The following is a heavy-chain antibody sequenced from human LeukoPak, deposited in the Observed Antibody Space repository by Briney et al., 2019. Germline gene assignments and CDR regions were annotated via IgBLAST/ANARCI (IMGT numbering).Heavy chain of an antibody. Sequence: SETLSLTCTVSGGSISSGDYYWSWIRQPPGKGLEWIGYIYYSGSTYYNPSLKSRVTISVDTSKNQFSLKLSSVTAADTAVYYCARLTLGLGYYDSSGYYGPFRWGQGTLVTVSS. CDR1: GGSISSGDYY. J-gene: IGHJ4*02. CDR3: ARLTLGLGYYDSSGYYGPFR. D-gene: IGHD3-22*01. CDR2: IYYSGST. V-gene: IGHV4-30-4*01.